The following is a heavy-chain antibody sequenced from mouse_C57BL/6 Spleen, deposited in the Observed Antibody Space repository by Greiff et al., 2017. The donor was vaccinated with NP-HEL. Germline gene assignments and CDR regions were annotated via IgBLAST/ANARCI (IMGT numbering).Heavy chain of an antibody. CDR2: IDPEDGDT. V-gene: IGHV14-1*01. CDR1: GFNINDYY. D-gene: IGHD6-1*01. Sequence: EVKLQQSGAELVRPGASVKLSCTASGFNINDYYMHWVKQRPEQGLEWIGRIDPEDGDTAYAPKFQGKATMTADTSSNTAYLQLSSLTSEDTAVYYCTPSHGVRFAYWRKETLVTVSA. J-gene: IGHJ3*01. CDR3: TPSHGVRFAY.